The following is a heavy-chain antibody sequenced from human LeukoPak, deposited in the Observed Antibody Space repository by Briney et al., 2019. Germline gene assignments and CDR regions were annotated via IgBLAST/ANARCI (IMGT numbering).Heavy chain of an antibody. J-gene: IGHJ4*02. CDR2: ISSSSSYI. CDR3: ASLSSGWLGEYFDY. Sequence: KPGGSLRLSCAASGFTFSSYSMNWVRQAPGKGLEWVSSISSSSSYIYYADSVKGRFTISRDNAKNSLYLQMNSLRAEDTAVHYCASLSSGWLGEYFDYWGQGTLVTVSS. V-gene: IGHV3-21*01. D-gene: IGHD6-19*01. CDR1: GFTFSSYS.